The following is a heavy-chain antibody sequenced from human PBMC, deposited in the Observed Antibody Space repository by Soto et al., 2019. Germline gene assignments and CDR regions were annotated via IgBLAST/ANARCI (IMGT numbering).Heavy chain of an antibody. CDR2: ISGGSSYT. V-gene: IGHV3-11*03. D-gene: IGHD3-10*01. J-gene: IGHJ4*02. Sequence: GSLRLSCAASGFRFSDYHMTWIRQAPGKGLEWLSSISGGSSYTDYAESVRGRFTISRDNAKNSLYLQMNSLRAEDTALYYCARLYGSGSTRRVRIDYWGQGTLVTVSS. CDR3: ARLYGSGSTRRVRIDY. CDR1: GFRFSDYH.